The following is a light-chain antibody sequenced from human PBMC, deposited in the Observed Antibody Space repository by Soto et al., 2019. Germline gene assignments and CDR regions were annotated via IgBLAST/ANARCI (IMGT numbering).Light chain of an antibody. CDR1: QSINHKY. CDR3: HLYSGSPWT. J-gene: IGKJ1*01. Sequence: EIVLTQSPGTLSLSPGERATLSCRASQSINHKYLAWFQQEPGQTPRLLIHGVSIRATGIPDRFSGSGSGTDFTLTISRLEPEDFAVDYCHLYSGSPWTFGQGTKVEIK. V-gene: IGKV3-20*01. CDR2: GVS.